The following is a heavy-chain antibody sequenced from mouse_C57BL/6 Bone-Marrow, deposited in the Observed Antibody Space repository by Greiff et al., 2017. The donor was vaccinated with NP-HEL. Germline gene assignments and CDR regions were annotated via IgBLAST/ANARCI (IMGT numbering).Heavy chain of an antibody. V-gene: IGHV1-53*01. J-gene: IGHJ4*01. CDR3: ARCWVSYGNYVRAMDY. Sequence: QVQLQQPGTELVKPGASVKLSCKASGYTFTSYWMHWVKQRPGQGLEWIGNINPSNGGTNYNEKFKSKATLTVDKSSSIAYMQLSSLTSEDSAVYYCARCWVSYGNYVRAMDYWGQGTSVTVSS. CDR2: INPSNGGT. D-gene: IGHD2-1*01. CDR1: GYTFTSYW.